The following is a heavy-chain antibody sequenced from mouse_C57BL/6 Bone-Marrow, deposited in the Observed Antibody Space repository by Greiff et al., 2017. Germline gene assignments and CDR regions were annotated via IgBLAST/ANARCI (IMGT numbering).Heavy chain of an antibody. CDR1: GYTFTSSG. J-gene: IGHJ3*01. CDR3: ARSGFAWFAY. V-gene: IGHV1-81*01. Sequence: VKLQESGAELARPGASVKLSCKASGYTFTSSGISWVKQRTGQGLEWIGEIYPRSGNTYYNEKFKGKATLTADKSSSTAYMELRSLTSEDSAVYFCARSGFAWFAYWGQGTLVTVSA. CDR2: IYPRSGNT.